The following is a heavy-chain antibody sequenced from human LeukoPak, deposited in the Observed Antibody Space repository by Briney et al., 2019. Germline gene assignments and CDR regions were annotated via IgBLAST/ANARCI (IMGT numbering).Heavy chain of an antibody. V-gene: IGHV4-61*10. CDR1: GGSISTNNYY. CDR3: ARLCGGDCYLDY. Sequence: SETLSLTCTVSGGSISTNNYYWSWIRQPAGKGLEWIGFIYTSGSTNYNSSLKSRVTISLDTSKNQFSLKLSSVTAADTAVYYCARLCGGDCYLDYWGQGTLVTVSS. J-gene: IGHJ4*02. D-gene: IGHD2-21*02. CDR2: IYTSGST.